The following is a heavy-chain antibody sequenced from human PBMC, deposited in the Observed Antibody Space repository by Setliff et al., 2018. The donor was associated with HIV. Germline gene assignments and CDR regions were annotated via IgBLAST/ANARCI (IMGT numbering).Heavy chain of an antibody. CDR1: GYSFTNYG. D-gene: IGHD2-15*01. CDR2: ISSYNDNT. Sequence: ASVKVSCKASGYSFTNYGISWARQAPGQGLEWMGWISSYNDNTNYALNLQGRVTMTTDTSTSPAYTELRSLRSDDTAVYYCARDDVGYCSGGSCYHLFDTFDIWGQGTVVTV. CDR3: ARDDVGYCSGGSCYHLFDTFDI. V-gene: IGHV1-18*01. J-gene: IGHJ3*02.